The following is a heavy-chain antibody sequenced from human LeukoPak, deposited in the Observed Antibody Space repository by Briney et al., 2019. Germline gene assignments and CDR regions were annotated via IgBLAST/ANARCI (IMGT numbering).Heavy chain of an antibody. D-gene: IGHD2-21*02. Sequence: GGSLRLSCAASGFTFSSYAMHWVRQAPGKGLEWVAVISYDGSNKYYADSVKGRFTISRDNSKNTLYLQMNSLRAEDTAVYYCAKDHRIVVVTATLDYWGQGTLVTVSS. CDR1: GFTFSSYA. CDR3: AKDHRIVVVTATLDY. J-gene: IGHJ4*02. CDR2: ISYDGSNK. V-gene: IGHV3-30-3*01.